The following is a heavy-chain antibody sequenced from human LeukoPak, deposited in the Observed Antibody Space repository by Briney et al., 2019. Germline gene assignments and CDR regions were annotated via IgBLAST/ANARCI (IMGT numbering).Heavy chain of an antibody. CDR1: GGTFSTYA. V-gene: IGHV1-69*13. CDR2: IIPIFGTP. J-gene: IGHJ6*02. CDR3: ARGYRGYDPNAKLRLDYHYHGMDV. D-gene: IGHD5-12*01. Sequence: SVKVSCKASGGTFSTYAISWVRQAPGQGLEWMGGIIPIFGTPNYAQKFQGRVTINADESTSTAYMELSSLRSKDTAVYYCARGYRGYDPNAKLRLDYHYHGMDVWGQGTTVTVSS.